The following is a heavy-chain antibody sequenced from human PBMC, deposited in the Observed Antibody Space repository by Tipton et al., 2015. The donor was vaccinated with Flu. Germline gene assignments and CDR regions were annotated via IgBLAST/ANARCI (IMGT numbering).Heavy chain of an antibody. Sequence: TLSLTCAVYGGSFSGYYWSWIRQPPGKGLECIGEINHSGSTNYNPSLKSRVTISVDTSKNQFSLKLSSVTAADTAVYYCARTGYSSSWLYFQHWGQGTLVTVSS. D-gene: IGHD6-13*01. J-gene: IGHJ1*01. V-gene: IGHV4-34*01. CDR1: GGSFSGYY. CDR2: INHSGST. CDR3: ARTGYSSSWLYFQH.